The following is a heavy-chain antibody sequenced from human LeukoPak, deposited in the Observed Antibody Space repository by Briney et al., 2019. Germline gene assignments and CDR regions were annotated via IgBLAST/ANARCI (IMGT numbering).Heavy chain of an antibody. CDR3: DRRIAGHGDFDY. CDR2: IDYSGSS. CDR1: GGSFNSYY. Sequence: SETLSLTCSVSGGSFNSYYWSWIRQPPGQGLEWIGSIDYSGSSYYNPSLQSRVTISVDTSKNRLSLRLKSVTASDTADCARDRRIAGHGDFDYWGQGTLVTVSS. D-gene: IGHD6-6*01. V-gene: IGHV4-59*05. J-gene: IGHJ4*02.